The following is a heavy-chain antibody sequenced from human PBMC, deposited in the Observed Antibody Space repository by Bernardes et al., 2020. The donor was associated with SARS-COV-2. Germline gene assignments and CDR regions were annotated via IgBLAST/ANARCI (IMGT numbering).Heavy chain of an antibody. CDR1: GFTFRNYW. J-gene: IGHJ4*02. Sequence: GGSLRLSCEVSGFTFRNYWISWVRQAAGKGLEWVANINPDGTEIYHVDSVKGRFTISRDNAKNSLYLQMNNLRAEDTAVYYCTTDRNRQAGLWGQGTLVTVSS. CDR2: INPDGTEI. D-gene: IGHD1-1*01. V-gene: IGHV3-7*01. CDR3: TTDRNRQAGL.